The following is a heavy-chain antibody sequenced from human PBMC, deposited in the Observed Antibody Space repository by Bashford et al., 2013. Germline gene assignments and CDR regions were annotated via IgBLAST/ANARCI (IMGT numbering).Heavy chain of an antibody. J-gene: IGHJ4*02. Sequence: VRQAPGKGLEWVGRIKSKTDGGATDYAASVKGRIIISRDDSKNTLYLQINSLKTEDTAMYYCTTLTMVPPETHLDYWGQGTLVTVSS. D-gene: IGHD4/OR15-4a*01. CDR2: IKSKTDGGAT. CDR3: TTLTMVPPETHLDY. V-gene: IGHV3-15*01.